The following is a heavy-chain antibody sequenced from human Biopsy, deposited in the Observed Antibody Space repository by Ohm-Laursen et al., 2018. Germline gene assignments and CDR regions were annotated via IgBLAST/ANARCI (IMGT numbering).Heavy chain of an antibody. J-gene: IGHJ6*02. CDR2: IYYDGIT. Sequence: TLSLTCEVYGKTFSDYYWGWIRQPPGKGLEWIGNIYYDGITYYNPSLKSRVAMSVDTSKNQFSLGLTSVTAADTAVYYCARVAGGYAYYYGMDVWGQGTTVIVSS. D-gene: IGHD5-12*01. CDR1: GKTFSDYY. CDR3: ARVAGGYAYYYGMDV. V-gene: IGHV4-38-2*01.